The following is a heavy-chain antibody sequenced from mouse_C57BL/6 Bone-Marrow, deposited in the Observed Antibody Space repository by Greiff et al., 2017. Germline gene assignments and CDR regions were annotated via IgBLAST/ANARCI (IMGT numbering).Heavy chain of an antibody. CDR2: IYPGDGDT. D-gene: IGHD2-3*01. V-gene: IGHV1-82*01. J-gene: IGHJ2*01. Sequence: QVQLQQSGPELVKPGASVKISCKASGYAFSSSWMNWVKQRPGKGLEWIGRIYPGDGDTNYNGKFKGKATLTADKSSSTAYMQLSSLTSGDSAVYFCATHYDGYVQYWGQGTTLTVSS. CDR3: ATHYDGYVQY. CDR1: GYAFSSSW.